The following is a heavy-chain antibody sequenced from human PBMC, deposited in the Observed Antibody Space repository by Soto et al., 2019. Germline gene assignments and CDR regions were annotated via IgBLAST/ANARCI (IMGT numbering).Heavy chain of an antibody. J-gene: IGHJ5*02. CDR2: IYYSGTT. Sequence: XETLSLTCTVSGCSISSYCWSWIRQPPGKGLEWIGYIYYSGTTSYNPSLKSRVTISIDTSKNQLSLKLTSVTAADTAVYYCARENLRWFDPWGQGTLVTVSS. CDR3: ARENLRWFDP. V-gene: IGHV4-59*01. CDR1: GCSISSYC.